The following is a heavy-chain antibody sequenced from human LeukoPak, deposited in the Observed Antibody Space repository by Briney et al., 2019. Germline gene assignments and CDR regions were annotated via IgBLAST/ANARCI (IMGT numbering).Heavy chain of an antibody. CDR2: INPDGRDK. J-gene: IGHJ1*01. Sequence: PGGSLRLSCEGSAFIFSGHWMNWVRQTPGKGLEWVAHINPDGRDKYYVDSVKGRFSIYRDNAENSMYLQMNSLRVEDTAVYYCTSWGDTTAEYFQRWGQGTLVTVSS. D-gene: IGHD2-21*02. V-gene: IGHV3-7*01. CDR1: AFIFSGHW. CDR3: TSWGDTTAEYFQR.